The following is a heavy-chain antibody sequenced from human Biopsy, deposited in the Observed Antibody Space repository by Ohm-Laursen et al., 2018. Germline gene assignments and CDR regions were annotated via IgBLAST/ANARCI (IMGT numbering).Heavy chain of an antibody. CDR2: ISGYNGNT. V-gene: IGHV1-18*01. J-gene: IGHJ4*02. D-gene: IGHD6-25*01. CDR1: GYKFTSYG. CDR3: ARIAAAGWDDY. Sequence: SVKVSCKASGYKFTSYGMSWVRQAPGQGFEWMGRISGYNGNTNYAQKFQGRITTTIDAATSTGYMDLRSLKSDDTAVYYCARIAAAGWDDYWGQGTLVTVSS.